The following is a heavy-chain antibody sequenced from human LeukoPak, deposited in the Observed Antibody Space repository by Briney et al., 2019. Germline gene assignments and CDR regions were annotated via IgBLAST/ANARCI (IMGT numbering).Heavy chain of an antibody. J-gene: IGHJ6*04. CDR3: ARSGPAAIRSLYYYFGMDV. CDR1: GGSISSGGYY. CDR2: IYYSGST. D-gene: IGHD2-2*01. Sequence: SQTMSLTCTVSGGSISSGGYYWSWIRQHPGKGLEWIGYIYYSGSTYYNPSLKSRVTISVDTSKNQFSLKLSSVTAADTAVYYCARSGPAAIRSLYYYFGMDVWGKGTTVTISS. V-gene: IGHV4-31*03.